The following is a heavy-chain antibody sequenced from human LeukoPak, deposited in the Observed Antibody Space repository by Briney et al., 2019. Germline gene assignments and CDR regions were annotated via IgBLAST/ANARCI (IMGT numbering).Heavy chain of an antibody. D-gene: IGHD3-9*01. CDR2: IIPIFGTA. V-gene: IGHV1-69*13. CDR1: GGTFNSYA. J-gene: IGHJ5*02. CDR3: ARSYYDILTGYYPTLFRTNWFDP. Sequence: SVKVSCKASGGTFNSYAISWVRQAPGQGLEWMGGIIPIFGTANYAQKFQGRVTITADESTSTAYMELSSLRSEDTAVYYCARSYYDILTGYYPTLFRTNWFDPWGQGTLVTVSS.